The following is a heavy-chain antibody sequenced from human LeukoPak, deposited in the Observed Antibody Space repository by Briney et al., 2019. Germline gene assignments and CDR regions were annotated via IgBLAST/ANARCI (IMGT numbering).Heavy chain of an antibody. D-gene: IGHD2-21*02. V-gene: IGHV3-66*01. CDR3: APCGGDCYYEY. CDR2: IYSGGST. Sequence: GGSLRLSCAASGFTVSSNYMSWVRQAPGKGLEWVSVIYSGGSTYYADSVKGRFTISRDNAKKSLYLQMNSLRAEDTALYYCAPCGGDCYYEYWGQGTLVTVSS. CDR1: GFTVSSNY. J-gene: IGHJ4*02.